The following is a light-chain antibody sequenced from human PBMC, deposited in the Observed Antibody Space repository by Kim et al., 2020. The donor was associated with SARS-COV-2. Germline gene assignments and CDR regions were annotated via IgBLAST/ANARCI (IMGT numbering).Light chain of an antibody. Sequence: KTVTPSCARSSGSIASNYVQWYQQRPGSAPTTVIYEDNQRPSGVPDRFSGSIDSSSNSASLTISGLKTEDEADYYCQSYDSSNYWVFGGGTQLTVL. CDR2: EDN. J-gene: IGLJ3*02. CDR1: SGSIASNY. CDR3: QSYDSSNYWV. V-gene: IGLV6-57*03.